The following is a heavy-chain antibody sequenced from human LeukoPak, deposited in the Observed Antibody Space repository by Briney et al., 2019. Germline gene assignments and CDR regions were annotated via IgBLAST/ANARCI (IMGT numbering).Heavy chain of an antibody. CDR3: ARCSYSGGSCPDY. CDR2: ISSDGRDT. CDR1: GFTFSSYA. V-gene: IGHV3-74*01. Sequence: GGSLRLSCAASGFTFSSYAMSWVRQAPGKELVWLSRISSDGRDTGYADSVKGRFTISRDNAKNTLYLQVNSLRAEDTAVYYCARCSYSGGSCPDYWGQGTLVTVSS. J-gene: IGHJ4*02. D-gene: IGHD2-15*01.